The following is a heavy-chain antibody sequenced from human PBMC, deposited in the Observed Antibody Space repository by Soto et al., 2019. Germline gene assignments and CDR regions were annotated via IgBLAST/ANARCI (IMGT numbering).Heavy chain of an antibody. D-gene: IGHD6-13*01. V-gene: IGHV4-31*03. J-gene: IGHJ6*04. CDR1: GGSISSGGYY. CDR3: ARDLRIAGTDDSYGMDV. CDR2: IYYSGST. Sequence: QVQLQESGPGLVKPSQTLSLTCTVSGGSISSGGYYWSWIRQHPGQGLEWIGYIYYSGSTYYNPSLKSRVTISVDTAKNQFSLKLSSLTAADTAVYYCARDLRIAGTDDSYGMDVWGKGTTVTVSA.